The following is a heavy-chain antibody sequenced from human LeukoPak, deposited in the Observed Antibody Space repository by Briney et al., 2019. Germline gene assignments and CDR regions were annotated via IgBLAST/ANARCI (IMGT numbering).Heavy chain of an antibody. D-gene: IGHD2-15*01. V-gene: IGHV1-18*01. Sequence: ASVKVSCKASGYTFTNYGISWVRPAPGQGLEWMGWISVYNGNTNYAQKLQGRVTMTTDTSTSTAYMELRSLRSDDTAVYYCARVGYCSGGSCYSEDFSYWGQGTLVSVSS. CDR2: ISVYNGNT. J-gene: IGHJ4*02. CDR1: GYTFTNYG. CDR3: ARVGYCSGGSCYSEDFSY.